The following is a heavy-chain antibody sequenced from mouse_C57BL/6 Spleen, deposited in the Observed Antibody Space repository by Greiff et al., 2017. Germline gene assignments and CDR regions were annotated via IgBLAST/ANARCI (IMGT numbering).Heavy chain of an antibody. CDR1: GYTFTSYG. CDR3: AYYYGSSYGFAY. CDR2: IYPRSGNT. V-gene: IGHV1-81*01. D-gene: IGHD1-1*01. J-gene: IGHJ3*01. Sequence: LQESGAELARPGASVKLSCKASGYTFTSYGISWVKQRTGQGLEWIGEIYPRSGNTYYNEKFKGKATLTADKSSSTAYMELRSLTSEDSAVYFCAYYYGSSYGFAYWGQGTLVTVSA.